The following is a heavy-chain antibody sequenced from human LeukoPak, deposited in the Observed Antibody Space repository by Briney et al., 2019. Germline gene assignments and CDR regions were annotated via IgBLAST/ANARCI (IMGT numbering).Heavy chain of an antibody. CDR2: MSGDGKTI. J-gene: IGHJ4*02. CDR3: AASITMFDY. V-gene: IGHV3-48*02. D-gene: IGHD3-10*01. CDR1: GFTFSTYS. Sequence: PGGSLRLSCSASGFTFSTYSMTWVRQTPGKGLEWVSYMSGDGKTIFYADSVRGRFTISRDNAKNSLYLQMNSLRDEDTAAYYCAASITMFDYWGQGTLVTVSS.